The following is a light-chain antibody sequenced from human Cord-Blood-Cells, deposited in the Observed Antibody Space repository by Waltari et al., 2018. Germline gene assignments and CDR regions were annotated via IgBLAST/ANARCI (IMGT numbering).Light chain of an antibody. CDR1: QSVLYSSNNKNY. CDR2: WAS. CDR3: QQYYSTPLT. V-gene: IGKV4-1*01. Sequence: DIVMTQSPDSLAVSLGERATINCKSSQSVLYSSNNKNYLAWYQQKQGQPPKLLICWASTRESGVRARFSGSELGTDITHTISSLRDEDLAVYCCQQYYSTPLTFGGGTKVEIK. J-gene: IGKJ4*01.